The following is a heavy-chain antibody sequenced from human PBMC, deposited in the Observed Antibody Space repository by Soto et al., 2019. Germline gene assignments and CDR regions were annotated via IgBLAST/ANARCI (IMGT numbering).Heavy chain of an antibody. J-gene: IGHJ4*02. CDR2: IYYSGST. D-gene: IGHD3-3*01. V-gene: IGHV4-59*01. CDR1: GGSISSYY. Sequence: SETLSLTCTVSGGSISSYYWSWIRQPPGKGLEWIGYIYYSGSTNYNPSLKSRVTISVDTSKNQFSLKLSSVTAADTAVYYCARALGYDFWSGYPPPIDYWGQGTLVTVSS. CDR3: ARALGYDFWSGYPPPIDY.